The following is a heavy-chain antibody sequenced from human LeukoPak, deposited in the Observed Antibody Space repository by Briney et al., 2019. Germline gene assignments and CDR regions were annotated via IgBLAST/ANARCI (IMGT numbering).Heavy chain of an antibody. CDR3: ARDGAPSRVVLWFGEFSYYFDY. J-gene: IGHJ4*02. CDR2: ISGSGGST. V-gene: IGHV3-23*01. CDR1: GFTFSSYA. D-gene: IGHD3-10*01. Sequence: GGSLRLSCAASGFTFSSYAMSWVRQAPGKGLEWVSAISGSGGSTYYADSVKGRFTISRDNAKNSLYLQMNSLRAEDTAVYYCARDGAPSRVVLWFGEFSYYFDYWGQGTLVTVSS.